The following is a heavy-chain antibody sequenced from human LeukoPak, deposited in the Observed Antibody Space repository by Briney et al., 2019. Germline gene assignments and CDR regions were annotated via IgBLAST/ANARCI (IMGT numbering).Heavy chain of an antibody. D-gene: IGHD3-22*01. V-gene: IGHV1-69*13. Sequence: ASVKVSCKASGYTFTGYYMHWVRQAPGQGLEWMGGIIPIFGTANYAQKFQGRVTITADESTSTAYMELSSLRSEDTAVYYCARDRDDDSSGYSYNWFDPWGQGTLVTVSS. J-gene: IGHJ5*02. CDR3: ARDRDDDSSGYSYNWFDP. CDR1: GYTFTGYY. CDR2: IIPIFGTA.